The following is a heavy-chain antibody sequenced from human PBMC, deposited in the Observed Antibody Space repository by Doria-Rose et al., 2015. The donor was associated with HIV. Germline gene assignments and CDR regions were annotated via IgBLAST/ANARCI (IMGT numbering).Heavy chain of an antibody. J-gene: IGHJ4*02. Sequence: QITLKESGPVLVKPTETLTLTCTVSGVSHSSPGMGVSWIRQPPGKALEWLANIFSDDERSYNTSLKSRLTISRGTSKSRVVLTMTDMDPVDTATYYCARIKSSRWYHKYYFDFWGQGTLVIVSA. D-gene: IGHD6-13*01. V-gene: IGHV2-26*01. CDR2: IFSDDER. CDR1: GVSHSSPGMG. CDR3: ARIKSSRWYHKYYFDF.